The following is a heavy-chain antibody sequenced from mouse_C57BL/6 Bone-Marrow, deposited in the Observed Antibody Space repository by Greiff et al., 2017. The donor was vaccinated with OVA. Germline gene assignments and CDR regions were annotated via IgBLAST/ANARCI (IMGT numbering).Heavy chain of an antibody. J-gene: IGHJ2*01. Sequence: QVQLQQPGAELVKPGASVKLSCKASGYTFTSYWMHWVKQRPGQGLEWIGMIHPNSGSTNYNQKFKGKATLTVDKSSSTAYMELRSLTSEDSAVYYCATSGDYSNDYWGQGTTLTVSS. V-gene: IGHV1-64*01. D-gene: IGHD2-5*01. CDR2: IHPNSGST. CDR1: GYTFTSYW. CDR3: ATSGDYSNDY.